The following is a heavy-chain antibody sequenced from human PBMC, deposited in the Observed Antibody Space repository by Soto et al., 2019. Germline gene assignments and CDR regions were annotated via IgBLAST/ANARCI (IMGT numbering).Heavy chain of an antibody. CDR2: IYSDGTT. J-gene: IGHJ4*02. Sequence: EVQLVETGGGLIQPGGSLRLSCAASGFTVSSNYMNWVRQAPGKGLEWLSIIYSDGTTYYADSVKGRFTISRDNFKNTLYLQMSSLRADDSAVYYCARGSKDSYPGSRVFDLWGRGTLVTVSS. D-gene: IGHD3-10*01. V-gene: IGHV3-53*02. CDR1: GFTVSSNY. CDR3: ARGSKDSYPGSRVFDL.